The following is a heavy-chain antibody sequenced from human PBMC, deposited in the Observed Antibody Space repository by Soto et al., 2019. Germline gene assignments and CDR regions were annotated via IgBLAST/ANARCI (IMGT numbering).Heavy chain of an antibody. CDR2: ISWNSGSI. CDR3: AKSPPPLSITMVRGVPEYFQH. J-gene: IGHJ1*01. D-gene: IGHD3-10*01. Sequence: SLRRSCGSSGFTFDDYAMHWVRQAPGKGLEWVSGISWNSGSIGYADSVKGRFTISRDNSKNTLYLQMNSLRAEDTAVYYCAKSPPPLSITMVRGVPEYFQHWGQGTVVTVSP. CDR1: GFTFDDYA. V-gene: IGHV3-9*01.